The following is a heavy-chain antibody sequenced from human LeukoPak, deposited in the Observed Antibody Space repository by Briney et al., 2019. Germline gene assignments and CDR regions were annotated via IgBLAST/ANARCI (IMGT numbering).Heavy chain of an antibody. V-gene: IGHV3-30*18. J-gene: IGHJ4*02. Sequence: GGSLRLSCAASGFTFSSYGIHWVRQAPGKGLEWVAVISYDGSTIYFADSVKGRFTISRDNSKDTVYLQTNSLRGDDTAVYYCAKGVGSTGSYFDYWGQGTLVTVSS. D-gene: IGHD1-26*01. CDR3: AKGVGSTGSYFDY. CDR1: GFTFSSYG. CDR2: ISYDGSTI.